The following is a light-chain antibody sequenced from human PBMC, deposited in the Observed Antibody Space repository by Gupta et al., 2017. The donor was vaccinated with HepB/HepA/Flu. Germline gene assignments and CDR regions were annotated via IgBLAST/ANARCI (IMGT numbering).Light chain of an antibody. CDR2: ETS. Sequence: EIVLTQSPGTLSLSPGERATLTCRASQSVSSMYLAWYQQRPCQAPRLLIFETSTRATGIPDRFSGSGSGTDFTLTISRLETEDFAVYYCQQYVTLPRTFGQGTKVEIK. V-gene: IGKV3-20*01. CDR3: QQYVTLPRT. J-gene: IGKJ1*01. CDR1: QSVSSMY.